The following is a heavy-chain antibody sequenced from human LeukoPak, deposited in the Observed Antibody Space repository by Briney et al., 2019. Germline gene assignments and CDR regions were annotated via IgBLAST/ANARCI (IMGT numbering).Heavy chain of an antibody. CDR3: AKVADSGGSYYSDAFDI. J-gene: IGHJ3*02. V-gene: IGHV3-33*06. CDR1: GFTFSDYG. Sequence: QPGGSLRLSYAASGFTFSDYGMHWVRQAPGKGLEWVAVIWYDGSNKYYADSVKGRFTISRDNSRNTLYLQMNSLRAEDTAVYYCAKVADSGGSYYSDAFDIWGQGTMVTVSS. D-gene: IGHD1-26*01. CDR2: IWYDGSNK.